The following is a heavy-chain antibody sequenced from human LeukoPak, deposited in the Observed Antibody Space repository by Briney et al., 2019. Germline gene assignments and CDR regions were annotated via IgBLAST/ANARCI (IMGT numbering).Heavy chain of an antibody. Sequence: PGGSLRLSCAASGFTVSSNYMSWVRQAPGKGLEWVSVLYSGGSTNYADSVQGRFTISRDSSKNTLFLHMNSLRAEDTAVYYCARDSRMTTWYFPGVYYFDHWGQGALVTVSS. V-gene: IGHV3-53*01. D-gene: IGHD6-13*01. CDR3: ARDSRMTTWYFPGVYYFDH. CDR1: GFTVSSNY. J-gene: IGHJ4*02. CDR2: LYSGGST.